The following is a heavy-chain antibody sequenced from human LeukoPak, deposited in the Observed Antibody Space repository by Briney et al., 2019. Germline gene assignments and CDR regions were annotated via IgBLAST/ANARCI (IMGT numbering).Heavy chain of an antibody. CDR2: IYYSGST. CDR1: GGSISSSSYY. J-gene: IGHJ5*02. V-gene: IGHV4-39*07. Sequence: SETLSLTCTVSGGSISSSSYYWGWIRQPPGKGLEWIGSIYYSGSTYYNPSLKSRVTISVDTSKNQFSLKLSSVTAADTAVYYCARDRTNWFDPWGQGTLVTVSS. CDR3: ARDRTNWFDP.